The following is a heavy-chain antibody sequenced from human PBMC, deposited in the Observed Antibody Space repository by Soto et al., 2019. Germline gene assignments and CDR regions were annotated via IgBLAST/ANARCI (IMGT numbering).Heavy chain of an antibody. J-gene: IGHJ6*02. CDR1: GGTFSSYA. CDR2: IIPIFGTA. CDR3: ATTYDYDCCGHNKRYYNGMDV. D-gene: IGHD3-22*01. Sequence: GAAVKVSCKASGGTFSSYAISWVGQAPGRGLEWMGGIIPIFGTANYAQKFQGRVTITADESTSTAYMELRSLRSEETAVYYCATTYDYDCCGHNKRYYNGMDVWGQVPMVTVSS. V-gene: IGHV1-69*13.